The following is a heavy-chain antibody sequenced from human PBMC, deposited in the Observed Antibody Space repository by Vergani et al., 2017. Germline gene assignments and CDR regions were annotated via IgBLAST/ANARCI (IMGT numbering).Heavy chain of an antibody. CDR1: GGSISSYY. CDR2: IYYSGST. D-gene: IGHD3-10*01. CDR3: SREARITMVRESDYYYYYMDV. Sequence: QVQLQESGPGLVKPSETLSLTCTVSGGSISSYYWSWIRQPPGKGLEWIGYIYYSGSTNYNPSLKSRVTISVDTSKNQFSLELSSVTAADTAVYYCSREARITMVRESDYYYYYMDVWGKGTTVTVSS. J-gene: IGHJ6*03. V-gene: IGHV4-59*01.